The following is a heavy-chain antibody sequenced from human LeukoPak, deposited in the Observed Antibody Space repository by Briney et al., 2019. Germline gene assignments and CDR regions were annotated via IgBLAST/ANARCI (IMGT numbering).Heavy chain of an antibody. J-gene: IGHJ4*02. CDR3: ARGPRDGYNYWVYYYFDY. CDR1: GFTFSDYY. D-gene: IGHD5-12*01. V-gene: IGHV3-11*04. Sequence: GGSLRLSCAASGFTFSDYYMSWIRQAPGKGLEWVSYISSSGSTIYYADSVKGRFTISRDNAKNSLYLQMNSLRAEDTAVYYCARGPRDGYNYWVYYYFDYWGQGTLVTVSS. CDR2: ISSSGSTI.